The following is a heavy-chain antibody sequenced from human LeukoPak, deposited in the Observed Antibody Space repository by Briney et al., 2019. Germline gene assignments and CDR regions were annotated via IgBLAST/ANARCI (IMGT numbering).Heavy chain of an antibody. D-gene: IGHD5-18*01. V-gene: IGHV4-34*01. CDR1: GGSFSGYY. Sequence: SGTLSLTCAVYGGSFSGYYWSWLRQSPGKGLEWIGQINHRGSTNYNPSLRSRVTMSIDTSKNQFSLNLRSVTAADTAVFYCARGDQLGGLWGNYQYYFDYWGQGILVTVSS. CDR2: INHRGST. CDR3: ARGDQLGGLWGNYQYYFDY. J-gene: IGHJ4*02.